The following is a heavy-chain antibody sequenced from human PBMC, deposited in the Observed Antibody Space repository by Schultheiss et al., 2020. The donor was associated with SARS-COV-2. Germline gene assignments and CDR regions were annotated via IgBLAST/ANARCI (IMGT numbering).Heavy chain of an antibody. CDR1: GFNFATYA. J-gene: IGHJ6*02. CDR2: ISGSGGST. D-gene: IGHD6-19*01. V-gene: IGHV3-23*01. CDR3: AKGGGWWDPNMDV. Sequence: GGSLRLSCATSGFNFATYAMTWVRQAPGKGLEWVSTISGSGGSTYYADSVKGRFTISRDNSKNTLYLQMNSLRAEDTAVYYCAKGGGWWDPNMDVWGQGTAVTVSS.